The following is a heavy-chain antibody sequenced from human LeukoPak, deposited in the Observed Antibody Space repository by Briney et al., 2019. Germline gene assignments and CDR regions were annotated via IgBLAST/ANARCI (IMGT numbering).Heavy chain of an antibody. CDR3: ARHVVAYDYGDY. Sequence: SETLSLTCIVSGGSISSSTYYWGWTRQPPGKGLEWIGSIYYTGSTYYNPSLKSRVTISVDTSENQFSLRLCSVTAADTAVYYCARHVVAYDYGDYWGQGTLVTVSS. J-gene: IGHJ4*02. V-gene: IGHV4-39*01. CDR1: GGSISSSTYY. D-gene: IGHD4-17*01. CDR2: IYYTGST.